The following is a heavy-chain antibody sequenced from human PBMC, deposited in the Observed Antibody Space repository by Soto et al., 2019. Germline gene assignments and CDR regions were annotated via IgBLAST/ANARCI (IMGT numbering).Heavy chain of an antibody. CDR1: GFTFSSYW. Sequence: GGSLRLSCAASGFTFSSYWMHWVRHTPGKGLVWVSQIYTDGSTTSYADSVKGRFTISRDNAKNTLYLQMNSLRAEDTAVYYCARMQYCSSTSCRKIFFYNYYYMDVWGKGTTVTVS. CDR2: IYTDGSTT. CDR3: ARMQYCSSTSCRKIFFYNYYYMDV. D-gene: IGHD2-2*01. V-gene: IGHV3-74*01. J-gene: IGHJ6*03.